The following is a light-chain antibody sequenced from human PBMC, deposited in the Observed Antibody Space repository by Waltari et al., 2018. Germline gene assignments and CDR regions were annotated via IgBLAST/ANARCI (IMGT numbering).Light chain of an antibody. CDR2: RSD. V-gene: IGLV1-44*01. CDR1: TSNNGRNP. Sequence: QSVLTQPPSASGTPGPRATISCSGSTSNNGRNPAHWYQQLPGKAPKLLIYRSDQRPSGVPDRFSGSKSGTSASLAISGLQSEDEADYYCAAWDDSLNGHWVFGGGTKVTVL. J-gene: IGLJ3*02. CDR3: AAWDDSLNGHWV.